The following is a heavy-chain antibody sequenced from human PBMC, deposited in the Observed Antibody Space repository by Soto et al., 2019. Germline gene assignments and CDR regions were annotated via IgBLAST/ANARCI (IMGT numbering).Heavy chain of an antibody. Sequence: QVHLVQSGAEVKKPGSSVRVSCKTSGGTFSSYSFTWVRQAPGQGLEWMGEIIPILNTANFAQKFQSRVTITADEPTSTVYMDLSSLSPDDTAVYYCARVDYDSTYGFYYYGLDVWGQGTTVTDSS. CDR3: ARVDYDSTYGFYYYGLDV. V-gene: IGHV1-69*01. J-gene: IGHJ6*02. CDR2: IIPILNTA. D-gene: IGHD3-10*01. CDR1: GGTFSSYS.